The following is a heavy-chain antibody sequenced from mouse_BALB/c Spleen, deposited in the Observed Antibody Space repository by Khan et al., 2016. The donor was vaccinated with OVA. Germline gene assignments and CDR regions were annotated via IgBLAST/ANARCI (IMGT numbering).Heavy chain of an antibody. D-gene: IGHD4-1*01. V-gene: IGHV1S136*01. CDR3: AREASTWDFSFPY. CDR2: INPYNAAT. CDR1: GYTFTNYV. J-gene: IGHJ3*01. Sequence: VRLQQSGPELVEPGASVKMSCKASGYTFTNYVIHWVKQKPGQGLEWIGYINPYNAATRYNEKFKGKATLTSDISSTTAYMELSSLTSEDSAVDYCAREASTWDFSFPYWGQGTLVTVSA.